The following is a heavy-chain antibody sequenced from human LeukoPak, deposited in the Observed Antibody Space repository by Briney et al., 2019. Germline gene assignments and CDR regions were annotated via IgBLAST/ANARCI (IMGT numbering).Heavy chain of an antibody. V-gene: IGHV1-69*13. CDR3: AREMVGALSYYYGMDV. J-gene: IGHJ6*02. Sequence: ASVKVSCKASGGTSSSYASSWVRQAPGQGLEWMGGIIPIFGTANYAQKFQGRVTITADESTSTAYMELSSLRSEDTAVYYCAREMVGALSYYYGMDVWGQGTTVTVSS. CDR1: GGTSSSYA. CDR2: IIPIFGTA. D-gene: IGHD1-26*01.